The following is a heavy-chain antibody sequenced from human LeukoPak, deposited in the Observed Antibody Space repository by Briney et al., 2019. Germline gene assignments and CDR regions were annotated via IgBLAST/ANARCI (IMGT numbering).Heavy chain of an antibody. D-gene: IGHD3-10*01. Sequence: GESLKISCKGSGYSFTSYWIGWVRQMPGKGLEWMGIIYPGDSDTRYSPSFQGQVTISADKSISTAYLQWSSLKASDTAMYYCARLSRGSGSYYYYYYMDVWGKGTTVTVSS. CDR2: IYPGDSDT. V-gene: IGHV5-51*01. CDR3: ARLSRGSGSYYYYYYMDV. J-gene: IGHJ6*03. CDR1: GYSFTSYW.